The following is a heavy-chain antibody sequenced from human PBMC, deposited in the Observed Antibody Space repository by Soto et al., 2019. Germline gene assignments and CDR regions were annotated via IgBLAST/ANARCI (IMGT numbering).Heavy chain of an antibody. D-gene: IGHD5-12*01. CDR1: GGTFSSYA. J-gene: IGHJ5*02. CDR3: ANSGGYDYYWFDP. CDR2: IIPIFGTA. V-gene: IGHV1-69*13. Sequence: AVKVSCKASGGTFSSYAISWVRQAPGQGLEWMGGIIPIFGTANYAQKFQGRVTITADESTSTAYMELSSLRSEDTDVYYCANSGGYDYYWFDPWGQGTLVTVSS.